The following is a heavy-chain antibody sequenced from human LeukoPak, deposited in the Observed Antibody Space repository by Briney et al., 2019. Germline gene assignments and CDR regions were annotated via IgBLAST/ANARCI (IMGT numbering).Heavy chain of an antibody. Sequence: GGSLRLSCAASGFTFSSYSMNWVRQAPGKGLEWVSYISSSSTIYYADSVKGRFTISRDNSKNTLYLQMNSLRAEDTAVYYCARGITVTTPGGYWGQGTLVTVSS. J-gene: IGHJ4*02. D-gene: IGHD4-17*01. CDR1: GFTFSSYS. V-gene: IGHV3-48*01. CDR3: ARGITVTTPGGY. CDR2: ISSSSTI.